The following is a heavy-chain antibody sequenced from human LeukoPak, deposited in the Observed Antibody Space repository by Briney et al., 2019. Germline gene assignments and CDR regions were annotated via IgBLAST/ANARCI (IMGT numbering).Heavy chain of an antibody. D-gene: IGHD2-15*01. Sequence: GGSLRLSCVASGFTFSNYSMNWVRQAPGKGLEWVSYISSSTSTIYYADSVKGRFTISRDNAKNSLYLQMNSLRAEDTAVHSCARNLRYCRGGSCYHWFDPWGQGTLVTVSS. V-gene: IGHV3-48*01. CDR1: GFTFSNYS. CDR3: ARNLRYCRGGSCYHWFDP. CDR2: ISSSTSTI. J-gene: IGHJ5*02.